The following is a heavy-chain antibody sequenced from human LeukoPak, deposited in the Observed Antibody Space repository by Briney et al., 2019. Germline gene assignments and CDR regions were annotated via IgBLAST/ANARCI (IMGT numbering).Heavy chain of an antibody. J-gene: IGHJ4*02. CDR1: GYTFTDYS. CDR3: ARDSPYGSHFDY. V-gene: IGHV1-2*02. D-gene: IGHD3-10*01. CDR2: INAKSGGT. Sequence: ALVKVSCKASGYTFTDYSLHWVRQAPGQGLEWMGWINAKSGGTKYAQKLQGRVTMTRDTSITTAYMELSGLRSDDTAVYFCARDSPYGSHFDYWGQGTLVTVSS.